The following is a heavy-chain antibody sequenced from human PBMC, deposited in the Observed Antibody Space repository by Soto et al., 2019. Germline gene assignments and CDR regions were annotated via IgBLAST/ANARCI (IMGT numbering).Heavy chain of an antibody. CDR2: ISGSGGST. Sequence: PGGSLRLSCAASEFTFSSYAMSWVRQAPGKGLEWVSIISGSGGSTYYADSVKGRFTISRDNSKNTLYLQMNSLRAEDTAVYYCAKSQEQFVWFDYWGQGTLVTVSS. D-gene: IGHD6-6*01. J-gene: IGHJ4*02. V-gene: IGHV3-23*01. CDR1: EFTFSSYA. CDR3: AKSQEQFVWFDY.